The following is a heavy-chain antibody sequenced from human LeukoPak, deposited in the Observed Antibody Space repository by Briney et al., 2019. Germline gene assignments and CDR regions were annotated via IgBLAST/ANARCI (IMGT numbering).Heavy chain of an antibody. CDR3: AKDDYDILTGSGGFDY. D-gene: IGHD3-9*01. CDR1: GFTFADYD. CDR2: ISWNSGSI. J-gene: IGHJ4*02. V-gene: IGHV3-9*01. Sequence: GGSVKLSCTASGFTFADYDMHWVRQAPGQGLEWVSGISWNSGSIGYADSVKGRFTISRDNANNSVYLQLNSLRSEDTALYYCAKDDYDILTGSGGFDYWGQGTLVTVSS.